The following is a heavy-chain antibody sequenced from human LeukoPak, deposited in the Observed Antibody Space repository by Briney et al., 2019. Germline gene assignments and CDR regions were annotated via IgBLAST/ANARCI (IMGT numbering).Heavy chain of an antibody. Sequence: PSETLFLTCTVSRGSVSSSSYYWGWIRQPPGKGLEWIGSIYYNEYTYYNPSLKSPVTISVDTSKNQFSLKLSSVTAADTAVYYCARHEYSGSYYGLSWFDPWGPGTLVPVSS. CDR3: ARHEYSGSYYGLSWFDP. V-gene: IGHV4-39*01. CDR1: RGSVSSSSYY. CDR2: IYYNEYT. D-gene: IGHD1-26*01. J-gene: IGHJ5*02.